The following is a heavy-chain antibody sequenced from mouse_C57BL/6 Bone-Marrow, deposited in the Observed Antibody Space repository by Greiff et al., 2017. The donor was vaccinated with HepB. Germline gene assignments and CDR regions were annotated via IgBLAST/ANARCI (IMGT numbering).Heavy chain of an antibody. Sequence: EVKLVESGGGLVKPGGSLKLSCAASGFTFSDYGMHWVRQAPEKGLEWVAYISSGSSTIYYADTVKGRFTISRDNAKNTLFLQMTSLRSEDTAMYYCARGGRGDAMDYWGQGTSVTVSS. CDR2: ISSGSSTI. CDR3: ARGGRGDAMDY. V-gene: IGHV5-17*01. J-gene: IGHJ4*01. CDR1: GFTFSDYG.